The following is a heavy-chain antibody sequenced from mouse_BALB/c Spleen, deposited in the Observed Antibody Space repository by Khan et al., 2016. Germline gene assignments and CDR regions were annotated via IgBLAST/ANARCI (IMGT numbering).Heavy chain of an antibody. J-gene: IGHJ1*01. Sequence: EVKLLESGGGLVQPGGSLKLSCAASGFDFSRYWMSWVWQAPGKGLEWIGEINPDSSPINYTPSLKDKFIISSDNAINTPSLQLSKVRSEDTAHDYCASTCWYFDVWGEGTTVTVSS. V-gene: IGHV4-1*02. CDR3: ASTCWYFDV. CDR1: GFDFSRYW. CDR2: INPDSSPI.